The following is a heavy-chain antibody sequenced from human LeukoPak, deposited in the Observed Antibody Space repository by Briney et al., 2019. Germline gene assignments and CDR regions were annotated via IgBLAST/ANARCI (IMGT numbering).Heavy chain of an antibody. Sequence: GGSLRLSCAASGFTFSDYYMSWVRQAPGKGLEWVSYISSSGSTIYYADSVKGRFTISRDNAKNSLYLQMNSLRAEDTAVYYCAFTNYYDSSGYGDYWGQGTLVTVSS. CDR1: GFTFSDYY. D-gene: IGHD3-22*01. CDR3: AFTNYYDSSGYGDY. J-gene: IGHJ4*02. V-gene: IGHV3-11*01. CDR2: ISSSGSTI.